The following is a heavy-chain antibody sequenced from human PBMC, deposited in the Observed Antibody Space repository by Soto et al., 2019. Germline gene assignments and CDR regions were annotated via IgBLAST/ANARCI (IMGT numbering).Heavy chain of an antibody. Sequence: QVQLQESGPGLVKPSETLSLTCTVSGGSISSYYWSWIRQPPGKGLEWIGYIYYSGSTNYNPSLKSRVTISVDTSKNQFSLKLSSVTAADTAVYYCARDFYVKYSGYDRYYYYYGMDVWGQGTTVTVSS. CDR2: IYYSGST. CDR1: GGSISSYY. V-gene: IGHV4-59*01. D-gene: IGHD5-12*01. J-gene: IGHJ6*02. CDR3: ARDFYVKYSGYDRYYYYYGMDV.